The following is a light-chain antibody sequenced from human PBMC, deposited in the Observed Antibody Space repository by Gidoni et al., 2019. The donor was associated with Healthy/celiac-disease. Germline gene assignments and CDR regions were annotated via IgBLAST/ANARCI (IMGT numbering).Light chain of an antibody. CDR2: NDS. V-gene: IGLV3-25*03. CDR3: QSADSSGTDVV. CDR1: SLPKQY. J-gene: IGLJ2*01. Sequence: SYELTQPHSASVATGQTARNTCSGDSLPKQYAPWYQQKPGQAPVLVIYNDSERPSGIPERFSGSSSGTTVTLTISGVQAEDEADYYCQSADSSGTDVVFGGGTKLTVL.